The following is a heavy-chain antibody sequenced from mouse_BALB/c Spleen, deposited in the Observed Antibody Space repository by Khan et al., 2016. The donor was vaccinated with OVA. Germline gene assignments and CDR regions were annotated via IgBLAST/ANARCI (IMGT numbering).Heavy chain of an antibody. J-gene: IGHJ2*01. CDR1: GYSITSGYG. CDR2: ISYSGST. V-gene: IGHV3-2*02. CDR3: ARTARIKY. Sequence: EVKLEESGPGLVKPSQSLSLTCTVTGYSITSGYGWNWIRQFPGNKLEWMGYISYSGSTNYNPSLKSRISITRDTSKYQFFLQLNSVTTEDTATYYCARTARIKYWGQGTTLTVSS. D-gene: IGHD1-2*01.